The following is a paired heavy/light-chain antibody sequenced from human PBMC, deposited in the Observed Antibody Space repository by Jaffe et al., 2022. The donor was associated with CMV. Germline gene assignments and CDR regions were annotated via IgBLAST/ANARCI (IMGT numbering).Heavy chain of an antibody. D-gene: IGHD3-22*01. CDR3: ARSYYYDSSGYFLGADAFDI. Sequence: QVQLVESGGGVVQPGRSLRLSCAASGFTFSSYGMHWVRQAPGKGLEWVAVIWYDGSNKYYADSVKGRFTISRDNSKNTLYLQMNSLRAEDTAVYYCARSYYYDSSGYFLGADAFDIWGQGTMVTVSS. CDR2: IWYDGSNK. CDR1: GFTFSSYG. V-gene: IGHV3-33*08. J-gene: IGHJ3*02.
Light chain of an antibody. CDR3: QQYNNWPPPYT. V-gene: IGKV3-15*01. J-gene: IGKJ2*01. Sequence: EIVMTQSPATLSVSPGERATLSCRASQSVSSNLAWYQQKPGQAPRLLIYGASTRATGIPARFSGSGSGTEFTLTISSLQSEDFAVYYCQQYNNWPPPYTFGQGTKLEIK. CDR2: GAS. CDR1: QSVSSN.